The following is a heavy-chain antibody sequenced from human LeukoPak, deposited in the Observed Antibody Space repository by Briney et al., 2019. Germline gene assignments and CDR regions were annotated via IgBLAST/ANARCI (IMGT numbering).Heavy chain of an antibody. CDR2: IYSGGST. Sequence: PGGSLRLSCAASGFTVSSNYMSWVRQAPGKGLEWVSVIYSGGSTYYADSVKGRFTISRDNSKSTLYLQMNSLRAENTAVYYCARDVDTAMVTHPLSPWGQGTLVTVSS. V-gene: IGHV3-53*05. J-gene: IGHJ4*02. CDR1: GFTVSSNY. D-gene: IGHD5-18*01. CDR3: ARDVDTAMVTHPLSP.